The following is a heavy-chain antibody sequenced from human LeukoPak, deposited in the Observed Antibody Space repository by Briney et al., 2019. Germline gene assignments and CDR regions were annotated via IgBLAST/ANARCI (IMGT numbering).Heavy chain of an antibody. Sequence: GGSLRLSCEASGFIVTTNYMSWVRQAPGKGLEWVATTTGSGDKTYYADSVKGRFTISRDNSRNTLFLQMNSLRAEDTAIYYCSRRVAANWGSFDHWGQGTLVAVSS. CDR1: GFIVTTNY. V-gene: IGHV3-23*01. J-gene: IGHJ4*02. CDR2: TTGSGDKT. CDR3: SRRVAANWGSFDH. D-gene: IGHD3-16*01.